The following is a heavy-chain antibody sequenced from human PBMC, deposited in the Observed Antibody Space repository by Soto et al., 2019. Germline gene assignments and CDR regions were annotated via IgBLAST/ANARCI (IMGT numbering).Heavy chain of an antibody. V-gene: IGHV3-48*02. CDR1: GFTFSSYS. Sequence: GSLRLSCEASGFTFSSYSMNWVRQAPGKGLEWVSYISRSSSPIYYADSVKGRFTISRDNAKDSLYLQMNSLRDEDTAVYYCARDGYSTFDSWDQGTLVTVSS. J-gene: IGHJ4*02. CDR2: ISRSSSPI. D-gene: IGHD4-4*01. CDR3: ARDGYSTFDS.